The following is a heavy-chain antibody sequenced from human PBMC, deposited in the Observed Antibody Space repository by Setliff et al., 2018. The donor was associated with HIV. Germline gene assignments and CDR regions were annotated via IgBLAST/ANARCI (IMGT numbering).Heavy chain of an antibody. CDR2: IYYSGST. D-gene: IGHD3-9*01. CDR1: GGSISSGGYY. CDR3: ARGVRGYGEIRYFFYYYYMDV. Sequence: PSETLSLTCTVSGGSISSGGYYWSWIRQHPGKGLEWIGYIYYSGSTNYNPSLKSRVTISVDTSKNQFSLKLSSVTAADTAVYYCARGVRGYGEIRYFFYYYYMDVWGKGTTVTVSS. V-gene: IGHV4-61*08. J-gene: IGHJ6*03.